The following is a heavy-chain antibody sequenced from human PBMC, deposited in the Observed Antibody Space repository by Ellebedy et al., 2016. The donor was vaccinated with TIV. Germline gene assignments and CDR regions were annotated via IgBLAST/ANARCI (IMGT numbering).Heavy chain of an antibody. CDR2: ISHDGNNK. J-gene: IGHJ4*02. CDR3: ARVPVLTAAGTTDY. CDR1: GFIFSNFF. D-gene: IGHD6-13*01. V-gene: IGHV3-30-3*01. Sequence: GGSLRLXXAASGFIFSNFFMYWVRQAPSKGLEWVAVISHDGNNKYYTYSVKGRFTISRDNAKNSLYLQMNSLRAEDTAIYYCARVPVLTAAGTTDYWGQGTLVTVSS.